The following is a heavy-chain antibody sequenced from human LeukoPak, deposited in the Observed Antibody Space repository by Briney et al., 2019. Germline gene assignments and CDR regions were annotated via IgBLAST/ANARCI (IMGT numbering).Heavy chain of an antibody. J-gene: IGHJ3*01. CDR3: ASPLGDSYGEEDAFDV. D-gene: IGHD5-18*01. V-gene: IGHV3-11*04. CDR2: ISSSGSTI. CDR1: GFTFSDYY. Sequence: GGSLSLSCAASGFTFSDYYMSWMRQAPGKGLEWVSYISSSGSTIYYADSVKGRFTISRDNAKNSLYLQMNSLRAEDTAVYYCASPLGDSYGEEDAFDVSGQGTMVTVSS.